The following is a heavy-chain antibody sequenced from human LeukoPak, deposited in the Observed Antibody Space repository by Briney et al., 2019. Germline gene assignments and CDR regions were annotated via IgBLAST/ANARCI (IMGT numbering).Heavy chain of an antibody. CDR2: VSHSGST. V-gene: IGHV4-59*08. J-gene: IGHJ4*02. D-gene: IGHD3-22*01. CDR3: ARDSSGYYRIDY. Sequence: SETLSLTCTVSGGSISSYYWSWIRQPPGKGLEWIGYVSHSGSTNYNPSLKSRVTTSVDTSKNQFSLKLTSVTAADTAVYYCARDSSGYYRIDYWGQGTLVTVSS. CDR1: GGSISSYY.